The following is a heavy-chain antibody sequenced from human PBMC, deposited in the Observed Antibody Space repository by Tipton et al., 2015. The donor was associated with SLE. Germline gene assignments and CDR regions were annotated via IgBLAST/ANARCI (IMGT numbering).Heavy chain of an antibody. D-gene: IGHD7-27*01. Sequence: LRLSCAVSGYSISSGYFWSWIRQPPGKGLEWIGEINHSGSTNYNPSLKSRVTISVDTSKNQFSLKLSSVTAADTAMYYCARGASPNWGSYWYFDLWGRGTLVTVSS. J-gene: IGHJ2*01. CDR1: GYSISSGYF. CDR3: ARGASPNWGSYWYFDL. CDR2: INHSGST. V-gene: IGHV4-34*01.